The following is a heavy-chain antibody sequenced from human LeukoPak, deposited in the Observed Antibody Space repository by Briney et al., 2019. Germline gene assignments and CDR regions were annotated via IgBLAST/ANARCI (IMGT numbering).Heavy chain of an antibody. CDR3: ATYTQSGAQGVSDY. D-gene: IGHD3-10*01. CDR1: GYTFTSNY. V-gene: IGHV1-46*01. CDR2: IYPRDGST. J-gene: IGHJ4*02. Sequence: ASVKASCTASGYTFTSNYIHWVRQAPGQGLEWMGMIYPRDGSTSYAQKFQGRVTVTRDTSTSTVHMELSSLRSEDTAVYYCATYTQSGAQGVSDYWGQGTLVTVSS.